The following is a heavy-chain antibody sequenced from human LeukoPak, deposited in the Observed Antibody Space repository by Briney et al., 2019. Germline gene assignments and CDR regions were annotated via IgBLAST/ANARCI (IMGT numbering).Heavy chain of an antibody. Sequence: GGSLRLSCAASGFTFSSYAMSWVRQAPGKGLEWVSAISGSGGSTYYADSVKGRFTTSRDNSKNTLYLQMNSLRVEDTAVYYCARDIVVVPAAGFDPWGQGTLVTVSS. J-gene: IGHJ5*02. V-gene: IGHV3-23*01. D-gene: IGHD2-2*01. CDR2: ISGSGGST. CDR3: ARDIVVVPAAGFDP. CDR1: GFTFSSYA.